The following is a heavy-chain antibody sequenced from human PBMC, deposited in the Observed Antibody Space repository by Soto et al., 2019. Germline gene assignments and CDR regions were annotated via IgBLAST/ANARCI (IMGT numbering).Heavy chain of an antibody. CDR2: IYYSGST. CDR1: GGSVSSYY. Sequence: SETLSLTCTVSGGSVSSYYWSWIRQSPGKGLEWIGFIYYSGSTKYKPSLKSRVTVSVDTSKNQFSLKLSSVTAADTAVYYCARLPAQTYYVFGRGNFDYWGKGPLAPV. V-gene: IGHV4-59*08. CDR3: ARLPAQTYYVFGRGNFDY. D-gene: IGHD3-3*01. J-gene: IGHJ4*02.